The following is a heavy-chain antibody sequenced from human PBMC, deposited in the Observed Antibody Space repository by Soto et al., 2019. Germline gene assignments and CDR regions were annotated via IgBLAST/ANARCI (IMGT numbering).Heavy chain of an antibody. CDR1: GFTFSSYA. V-gene: IGHV3-23*01. Sequence: GGSLRLSCAASGFTFSSYAMSWVRQAPGKGLEWVSAISGSGGSTYYADSVKGRFTISRDNSKNTLYLQMNSLRAEDTAVYYCAKVGAYRHYYYYGMDVWGQGTTVTVSS. CDR2: ISGSGGST. J-gene: IGHJ6*02. CDR3: AKVGAYRHYYYYGMDV. D-gene: IGHD3-16*01.